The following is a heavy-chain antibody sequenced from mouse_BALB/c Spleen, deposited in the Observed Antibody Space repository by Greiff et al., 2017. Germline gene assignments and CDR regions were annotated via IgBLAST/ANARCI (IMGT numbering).Heavy chain of an antibody. CDR2: INPGSGGT. CDR3: ARSGGEDAY. Sequence: QVQLQQSGAELVRPGTSVKVSCKASGYAFTNYLIEWVKQRPGQGLEWIGVINPGSGGTNYNEKFKGKATLTADKSSSTAYMQLSSLTSDDSAVYFCARSGGEDAYWGQGTLVTVSA. V-gene: IGHV1-54*01. CDR1: GYAFTNYL. J-gene: IGHJ3*01.